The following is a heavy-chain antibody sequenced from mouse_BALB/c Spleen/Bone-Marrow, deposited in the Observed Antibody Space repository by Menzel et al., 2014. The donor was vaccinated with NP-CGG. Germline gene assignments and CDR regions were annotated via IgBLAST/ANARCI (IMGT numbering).Heavy chain of an antibody. CDR1: GYTFTDYE. J-gene: IGHJ3*01. V-gene: IGHV1-15*01. CDR2: IHPGSGGT. Sequence: VQLQQSGAELVRLGASAKLSCKALGYTFTDYEMHWVKQTPVHGLEWIRVIHPGSGGTAYNQKFKGKATLTADKSSTTAYMDLSSLTSEDSAVYFCARYGVPAWFAYWGQGTLVTVSA. D-gene: IGHD1-2*01. CDR3: ARYGVPAWFAY.